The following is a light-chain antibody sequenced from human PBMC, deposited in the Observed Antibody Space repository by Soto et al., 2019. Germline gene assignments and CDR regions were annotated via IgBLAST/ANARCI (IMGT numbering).Light chain of an antibody. CDR3: QSYDINLSGVV. J-gene: IGLJ2*01. Sequence: QSVLTQPPSVSGAPGQRVTISCTGSRSNIGAGYDVHWYQQLPGTAPKLLIDGNTNRPSGIPDRFSCSKSGTSASLAITWLQAEDEADYYCQSYDINLSGVVFGGGTKLTVL. CDR1: RSNIGAGYD. V-gene: IGLV1-40*01. CDR2: GNT.